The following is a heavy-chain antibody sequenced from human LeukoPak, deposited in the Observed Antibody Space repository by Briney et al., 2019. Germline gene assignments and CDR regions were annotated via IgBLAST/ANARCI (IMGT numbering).Heavy chain of an antibody. J-gene: IGHJ5*02. D-gene: IGHD2-15*01. V-gene: IGHV4-4*07. CDR3: ARDVQSSGGYNWFDP. CDR1: GVSMNDYY. CDR2: VYTSGTT. Sequence: PSETLSLTCTVSGVSMNDYYWSWIRQPAGKGLEWIGLVYTSGTTNYNPSLKSRVTMSIDTSKSQISLKLISVTAADTAVYYCARDVQSSGGYNWFDPWGQGTQVLVSS.